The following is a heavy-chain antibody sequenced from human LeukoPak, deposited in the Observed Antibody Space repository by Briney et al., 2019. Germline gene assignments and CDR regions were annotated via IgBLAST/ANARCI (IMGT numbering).Heavy chain of an antibody. CDR3: ARMGGYSWRGTDAFDI. D-gene: IGHD5-18*01. Sequence: PSETLSLTCAVYGGSFSGYYWSWIRPPPGKGLEWIGEINHSGSTNYNPSLKSLVTISVDTSKNQFSLKLSSVTAADTAVYYCARMGGYSWRGTDAFDIWGQGTMVTVSS. CDR2: INHSGST. CDR1: GGSFSGYY. J-gene: IGHJ3*02. V-gene: IGHV4-34*01.